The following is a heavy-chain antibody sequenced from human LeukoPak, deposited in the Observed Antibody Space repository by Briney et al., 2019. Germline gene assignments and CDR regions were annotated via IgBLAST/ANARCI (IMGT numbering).Heavy chain of an antibody. J-gene: IGHJ5*02. CDR3: ARLRVGSSSYNWFDP. V-gene: IGHV5-51*01. CDR1: GYSFTSYW. CDR2: LYPGDSDT. D-gene: IGHD6-13*01. Sequence: GESLKISCKDSGYSFTSYWIGWVRQMPGKGLEWIEILYPGDSDTRYSPSFQGQVTISAEKSISTAYLQWSSLKASDTAMYYCARLRVGSSSYNWFDPWGQGTLVTVSS.